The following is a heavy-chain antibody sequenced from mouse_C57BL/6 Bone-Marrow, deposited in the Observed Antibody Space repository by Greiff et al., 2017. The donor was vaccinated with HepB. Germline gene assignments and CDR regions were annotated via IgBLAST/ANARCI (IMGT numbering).Heavy chain of an antibody. CDR3: ARPGYFDV. V-gene: IGHV3-6*01. CDR1: GYSITSGYY. J-gene: IGHJ1*03. Sequence: EVKLQESGPGLVKPSQSLSLTCSVTGYSITSGYYWNWIRQFPGNKLEWMGYISYDGSNNYNPSLKNRISITRDTSKHQFFLKLNSVTTEDTATYYCARPGYFDVWGTGTTVTVSS. CDR2: ISYDGSN.